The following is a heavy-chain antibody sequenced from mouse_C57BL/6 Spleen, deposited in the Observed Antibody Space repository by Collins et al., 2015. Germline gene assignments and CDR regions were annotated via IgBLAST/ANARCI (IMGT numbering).Heavy chain of an antibody. D-gene: IGHD4-1*01. V-gene: IGHV8-12*01. CDR3: ARRELSFDY. CDR1: GFSLSTSGMG. CDR2: IYWDDDK. Sequence: QVTLKESGPGILQPSQTLSLTCSFSGFSLSTSGMGVSWIRQPSGKGLEWLAHIYWDDDKRYNPSLESRLTISKDTSRNQVFLKITSVDTADTATYYCARRELSFDYWGQGTTLTVSS. J-gene: IGHJ2*01.